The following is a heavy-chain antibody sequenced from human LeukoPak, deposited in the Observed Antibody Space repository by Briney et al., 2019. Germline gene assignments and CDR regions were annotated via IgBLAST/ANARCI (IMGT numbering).Heavy chain of an antibody. CDR3: ARDRDYYDSSGSGAFDI. V-gene: IGHV3-30*03. CDR1: GFTSSSYG. D-gene: IGHD3-22*01. Sequence: GGSLRLSCAASGFTSSSYGMHWVRQAPGKGLEWVAVISYDGSNKYYADSVKGRFTISRDNSKNMLYLQMNSLRAEDTAVYYCARDRDYYDSSGSGAFDIWGQGTMVTVSS. J-gene: IGHJ3*02. CDR2: ISYDGSNK.